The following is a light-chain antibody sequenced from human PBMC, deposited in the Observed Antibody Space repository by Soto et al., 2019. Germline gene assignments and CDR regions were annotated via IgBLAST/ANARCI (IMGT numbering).Light chain of an antibody. CDR1: QSITSW. CDR2: KAS. J-gene: IGKJ1*01. V-gene: IGKV1-5*03. CDR3: QQYSSYPWT. Sequence: DIQMTQSPSTLSASVGDRATITCRASQSITSWLAWYQQKPGKAPKLLIYKASSLESGVPSRFSGSGSGTEFTLTISSLQPDDFATYYCQQYSSYPWTFGQGTKVEIK.